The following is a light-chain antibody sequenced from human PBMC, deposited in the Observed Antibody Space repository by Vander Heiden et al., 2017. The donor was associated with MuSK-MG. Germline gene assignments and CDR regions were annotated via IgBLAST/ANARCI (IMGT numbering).Light chain of an antibody. J-gene: IGLJ2*01. V-gene: IGLV1-44*01. CDR3: SAWDDSLSGVV. CDR2: RND. CDR1: NSNIGSNT. Sequence: QSVLTQPPSASGTPGQRVTISCSGSNSNIGSNTVNWFQQLPGTAPKLLIYRNDRRPSGVPDRFSGSKSGTSASLAISGLQSEDEADYYCSAWDDSLSGVVFGGGTDLTVL.